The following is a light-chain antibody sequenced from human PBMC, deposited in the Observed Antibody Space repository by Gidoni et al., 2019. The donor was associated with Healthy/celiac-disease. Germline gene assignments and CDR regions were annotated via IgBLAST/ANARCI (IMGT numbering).Light chain of an antibody. Sequence: DIQMTQSPSSLSASVGDRVTITCRASQSISSYLNWYQQKPGKAPKLLIYAASSLQSGVPSRFSGSGSGTDFTLTISSLQPEDFATYYCQQRLTFXGXTKVEIK. CDR2: AAS. J-gene: IGKJ4*01. CDR1: QSISSY. CDR3: QQRLT. V-gene: IGKV1-39*01.